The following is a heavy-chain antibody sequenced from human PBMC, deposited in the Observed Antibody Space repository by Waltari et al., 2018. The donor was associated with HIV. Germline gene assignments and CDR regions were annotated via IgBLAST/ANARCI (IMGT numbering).Heavy chain of an antibody. CDR3: ARAFMIRGTGAFDI. Sequence: EVQVVESGGGLVQPGGSLRLSCTASGFTFSSYEMNWVRQATGKGREWFSYISSSGSTIYFADSVKGRFTMSRDNAKNSLYLRMNSLRAEDTAVYYCARAFMIRGTGAFDIWGQGTMVTVSS. CDR1: GFTFSSYE. CDR2: ISSSGSTI. V-gene: IGHV3-48*03. J-gene: IGHJ3*02. D-gene: IGHD3-10*01.